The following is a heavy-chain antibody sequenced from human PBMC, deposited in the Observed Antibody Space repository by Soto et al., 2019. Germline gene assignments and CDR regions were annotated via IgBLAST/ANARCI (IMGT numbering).Heavy chain of an antibody. J-gene: IGHJ4*02. D-gene: IGHD4-4*01. CDR3: ASSHDYSNRYYFDY. V-gene: IGHV3-11*01. CDR1: GFTFSDYY. Sequence: GGSLRLSCAASGFTFSDYYMSWIRQAPGKGLEWVSYISSSGSTIYYADSVKGRFTISRDNAKNSLYLQMNSLRAEDTAVYYCASSHDYSNRYYFDYWGQGTLVTVSS. CDR2: ISSSGSTI.